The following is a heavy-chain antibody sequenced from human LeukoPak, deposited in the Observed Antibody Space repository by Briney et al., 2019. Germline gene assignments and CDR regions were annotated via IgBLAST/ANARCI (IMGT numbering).Heavy chain of an antibody. V-gene: IGHV1-24*01. CDR1: GYTLTELS. Sequence: ASVKVSCKVSGYTLTELSMHWVRQAPGKGLEWMGGFDPEDGETIYAQKFQGRVTMTEDTSTDTAYMELSSLRSEDTAVYYCATDLKDPGYDSSGYFDPWGQRTLVTVSS. CDR2: FDPEDGET. CDR3: ATDLKDPGYDSSGYFDP. J-gene: IGHJ5*02. D-gene: IGHD3-22*01.